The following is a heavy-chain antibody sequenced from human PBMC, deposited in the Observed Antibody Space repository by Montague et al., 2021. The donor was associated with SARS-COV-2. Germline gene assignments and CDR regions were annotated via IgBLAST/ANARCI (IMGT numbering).Heavy chain of an antibody. D-gene: IGHD3-9*01. CDR1: GGSFSGYY. CDR3: ARGSIFRYYDSLTGSRSYFDC. Sequence: SETLSLTCAVYGGSFSGYYWSWIRQPPGKGLEWIGEINHSGSTKCKSSLKSRVTISADTSKKQFSLKMSSVTAADTAVYYCARGSIFRYYDSLTGSRSYFDCWGQGTLVTVSS. V-gene: IGHV4-34*01. J-gene: IGHJ4*02. CDR2: INHSGST.